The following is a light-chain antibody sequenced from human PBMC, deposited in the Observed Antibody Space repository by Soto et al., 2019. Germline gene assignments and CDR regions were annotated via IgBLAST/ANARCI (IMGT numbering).Light chain of an antibody. CDR3: SSYVGSDNVL. V-gene: IGLV2-8*01. CDR2: EVN. J-gene: IGLJ2*01. Sequence: QSALTQPPSASGSPGQSVTISCTGTSRDLGFYNYASWYQQRPGKAPKLIIYEVNKRPSGVPDRFSGSKSGNTAALTVSGLQAEDEADYYCSSYVGSDNVLFGGGTQLTVL. CDR1: SRDLGFYNY.